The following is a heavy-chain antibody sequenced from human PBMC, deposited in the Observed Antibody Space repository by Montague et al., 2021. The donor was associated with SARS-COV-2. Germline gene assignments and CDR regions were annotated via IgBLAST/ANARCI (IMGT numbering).Heavy chain of an antibody. CDR2: ISSSGSTI. J-gene: IGHJ6*03. D-gene: IGHD3-3*01. CDR3: AREKARIAIFGAPRGYMDV. Sequence: SLRLSCAASGFTFSGYEMNWVRQAPGKGLEWVSYISSSGSTIYYADSVKGRFIISRDNAKNSLYLQMNSLGAEDTAVYYCAREKARIAIFGAPRGYMDVWGKGTTVTVSS. CDR1: GFTFSGYE. V-gene: IGHV3-48*03.